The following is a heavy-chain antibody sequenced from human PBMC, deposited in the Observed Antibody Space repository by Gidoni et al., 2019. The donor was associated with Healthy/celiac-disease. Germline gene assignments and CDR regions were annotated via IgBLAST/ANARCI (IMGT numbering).Heavy chain of an antibody. Sequence: QVQLVESGGGVVQPGRSLRLSCAASGFTFSSYAMHWVRQAPGKGLEWVAVISYDGSNKYYADSVKGRFTISRDNSKNTLYLQMNSLRAEDTAVYYCARDLHLTPVLRFLEWSYGMDVWGQGTTVTVSS. V-gene: IGHV3-30*01. CDR2: ISYDGSNK. J-gene: IGHJ6*02. CDR1: GFTFSSYA. D-gene: IGHD3-3*01. CDR3: ARDLHLTPVLRFLEWSYGMDV.